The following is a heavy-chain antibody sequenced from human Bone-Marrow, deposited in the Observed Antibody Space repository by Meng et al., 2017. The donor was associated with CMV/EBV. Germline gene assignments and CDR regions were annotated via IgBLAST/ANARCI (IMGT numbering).Heavy chain of an antibody. V-gene: IGHV3-23*01. Sequence: GESLKISCAASGFTFSSYAMSWVRQAPGKGLEWVSAKSGSGESTYYADSVKGRFTISRDNSKNTVYLQMNSLRAEDTALYYCAKGAFDIWGQGTMVTVSS. CDR2: KSGSGEST. J-gene: IGHJ3*02. CDR1: GFTFSSYA. CDR3: AKGAFDI.